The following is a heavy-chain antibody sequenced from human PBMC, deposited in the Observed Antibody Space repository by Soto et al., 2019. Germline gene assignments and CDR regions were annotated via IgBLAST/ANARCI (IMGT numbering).Heavy chain of an antibody. J-gene: IGHJ6*02. CDR3: ARWDQLGPYGMDV. V-gene: IGHV1-69*06. CDR2: IIPIFGTA. Sequence: AASVKVSCKASGGTFSSYAISWVRQAPGQGLEWMGGIIPIFGTANYAQKFQGRVTITADKSTSTAYMELSSLRSEDTAVYYCARWDQLGPYGMDVWGQGTTVTVSS. D-gene: IGHD2-2*01. CDR1: GGTFSSYA.